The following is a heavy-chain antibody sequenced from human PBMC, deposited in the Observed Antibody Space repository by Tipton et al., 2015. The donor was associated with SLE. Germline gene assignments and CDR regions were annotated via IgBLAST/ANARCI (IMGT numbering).Heavy chain of an antibody. CDR2: IYYSGST. J-gene: IGHJ3*01. D-gene: IGHD1-26*01. CDR3: VRERKYVVRFRELVAPDL. V-gene: IGHV4-31*03. CDR1: GGSISSGGYY. Sequence: TLSLTCTVSGGSISSGGYYWSWIRQHPGKGLEWIGYIYYSGSTYYNPSLKSRVTISVDTSKNQFSLKLSSVTAADTAVYYCVRERKYVVRFRELVAPDLWGQGTAITVSS.